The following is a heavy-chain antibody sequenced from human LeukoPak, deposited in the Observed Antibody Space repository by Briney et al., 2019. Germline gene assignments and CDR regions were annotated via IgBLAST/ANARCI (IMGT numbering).Heavy chain of an antibody. V-gene: IGHV3-74*01. CDR3: ARGPIHTYYYDSSVYYSIDY. Sequence: GGSLRLSCAASGFTFSSYWMHWVRQAPGKGLVWVSRINSDGSSTNYADSVKGRFTISRDNAKNTLYLQMNSLRAEDMAVYYCARGPIHTYYYDSSVYYSIDYWGQGTLVTVSS. J-gene: IGHJ4*02. D-gene: IGHD3-22*01. CDR2: INSDGSST. CDR1: GFTFSSYW.